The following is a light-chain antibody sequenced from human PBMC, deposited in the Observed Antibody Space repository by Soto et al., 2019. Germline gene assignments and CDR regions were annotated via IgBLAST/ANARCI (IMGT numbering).Light chain of an antibody. J-gene: IGKJ3*01. CDR2: AAS. CDR3: QLYSSVPV. V-gene: IGKV1-27*01. CDR1: PDIRNF. Sequence: DILMTQSPTSLSASVGDRVTITCRASPDIRNFVAWYQQKPGKAPKLLISAASTLQSVVPSRFSGSGSGTDFTLTLYSLQPEHVATYSGQLYSSVPVFGPGTKVEIK.